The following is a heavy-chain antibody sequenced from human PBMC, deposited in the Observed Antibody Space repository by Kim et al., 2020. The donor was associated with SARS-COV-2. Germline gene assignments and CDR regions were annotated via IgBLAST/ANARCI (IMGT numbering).Heavy chain of an antibody. J-gene: IGHJ4*02. CDR3: ARHLDCSSNSCCLDY. CDR1: GYSFTSYW. D-gene: IGHD2-2*01. Sequence: GESLKISCKGSGYSFTSYWIGWVRQMPGKGLEWMGIIYPGDSDIRYSPSFQGQVTISADKSISTAYLQWSSPKASDTAMYYCARHLDCSSNSCCLDYWGQGTLVTVSS. CDR2: IYPGDSDI. V-gene: IGHV5-51*01.